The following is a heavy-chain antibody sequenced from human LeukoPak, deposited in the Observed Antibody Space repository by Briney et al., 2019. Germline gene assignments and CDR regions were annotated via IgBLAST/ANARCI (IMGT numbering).Heavy chain of an antibody. CDR1: GGTFSSYA. CDR2: IIPIFGTT. V-gene: IGHV1-69*13. Sequence: ASVKVSCKASGGTFSSYAISWVRQAPGQGLEWMGGIIPIFGTTNYAQKLQGRVTITADESTSTAYMELSSLRSEDTAVYYCARVRRSYDFWSGARAFDIWGQGTMVTVSS. D-gene: IGHD3-3*01. J-gene: IGHJ3*02. CDR3: ARVRRSYDFWSGARAFDI.